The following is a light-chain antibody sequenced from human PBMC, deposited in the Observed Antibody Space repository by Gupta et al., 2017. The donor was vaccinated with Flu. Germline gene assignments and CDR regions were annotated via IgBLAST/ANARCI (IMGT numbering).Light chain of an antibody. Sequence: LTQSPATLSWSPGERATLSCRDSQSVSKYLAWDQQKPGQAHRLLIYEASNRATGIPDRFSGSGSGTDFTLTISSLETEDFAEYDCQQGRAFGQGTRLEIK. CDR2: EAS. CDR3: QQGRA. CDR1: QSVSKY. J-gene: IGKJ5*01. V-gene: IGKV3-11*01.